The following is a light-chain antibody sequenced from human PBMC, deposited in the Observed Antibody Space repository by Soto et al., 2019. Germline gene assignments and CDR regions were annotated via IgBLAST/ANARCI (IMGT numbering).Light chain of an antibody. CDR1: QSISTW. V-gene: IGKV1-5*03. CDR3: QQYNSYPLT. J-gene: IGKJ4*01. Sequence: DIQMTQSPSTLSASVGDRVTITCRASQSISTWLAWYQQKPGKAPKLLIYKASNLEGGVPSRFSGSGSGTEFNITISSLRPDDFAPYYCQQYNSYPLTFGGGTAVEIK. CDR2: KAS.